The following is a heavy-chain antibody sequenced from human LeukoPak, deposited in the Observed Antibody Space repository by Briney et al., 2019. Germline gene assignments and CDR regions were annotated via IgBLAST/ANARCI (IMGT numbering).Heavy chain of an antibody. D-gene: IGHD6-13*01. CDR1: GFTYSTYW. CDR2: INQDGSAK. V-gene: IGHV3-7*01. Sequence: GGSLRLSCAASGFTYSTYWMSWVRQAPGKGLEWVANINQDGSAKYYVDFVKGRFTISRDNAKNSLYLQMNSLRAEDTAVYYCARQPFDYWGQGTLVTVSS. CDR3: ARQPFDY. J-gene: IGHJ4*02.